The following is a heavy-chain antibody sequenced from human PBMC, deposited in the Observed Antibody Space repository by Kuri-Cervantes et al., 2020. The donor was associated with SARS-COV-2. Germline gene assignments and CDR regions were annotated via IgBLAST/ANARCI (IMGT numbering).Heavy chain of an antibody. Sequence: ASVKVSCKASGYTFTGYDMHWVRQAPGQGLEWMGWINPNSGGTNYAQKFQGWVTMTRDTSISTAYMEVSRLTSDDTAVYYCARGARITIFGVVIRGRENPCFDPWGQGTLVTVSS. V-gene: IGHV1-2*04. CDR3: ARGARITIFGVVIRGRENPCFDP. J-gene: IGHJ5*02. CDR1: GYTFTGYD. D-gene: IGHD3-3*01. CDR2: INPNSGGT.